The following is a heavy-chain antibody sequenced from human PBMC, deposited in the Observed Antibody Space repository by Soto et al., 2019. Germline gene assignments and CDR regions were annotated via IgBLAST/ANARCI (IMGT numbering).Heavy chain of an antibody. J-gene: IGHJ6*02. D-gene: IGHD3-3*01. V-gene: IGHV3-11*01. CDR3: ARDRVVIIPVSTYYYYYGMDV. Sequence: GGSLILSCAASGFTFGYYYMSWIRQAPGKGLEWVSYISSSGSTIYYADSVKGRFTISRDNAKNSLYLQMNSLRAEDTAVYYCARDRVVIIPVSTYYYYYGMDVWGQGTTVTVSS. CDR1: GFTFGYYY. CDR2: ISSSGSTI.